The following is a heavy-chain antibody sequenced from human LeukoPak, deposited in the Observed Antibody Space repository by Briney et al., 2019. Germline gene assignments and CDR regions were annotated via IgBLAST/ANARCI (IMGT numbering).Heavy chain of an antibody. Sequence: SETLSLTCTVSGGSISSSSYYWGWIRQPPGKGLEWIGSIYYSGSTYYNPSLRSRVTISVDTSKNQFSLRLSSVTAADTAVYYCAISLGYCSSTSCFRWFDPWGQGTLVTVSS. CDR3: AISLGYCSSTSCFRWFDP. CDR2: IYYSGST. V-gene: IGHV4-39*07. CDR1: GGSISSSSYY. J-gene: IGHJ5*02. D-gene: IGHD2-2*01.